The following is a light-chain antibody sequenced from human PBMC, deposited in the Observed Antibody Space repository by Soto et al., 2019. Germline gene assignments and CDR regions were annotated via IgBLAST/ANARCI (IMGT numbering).Light chain of an antibody. Sequence: EVVLTQSPATLSLSPGERATLSCRASQSVSSGYLAWYQQRPGQAPRLLIYGASSRATGIPDRFSGSESGTDFTLTISSLEPEDFAVYYCQQYGSSPGTFGQGTKVDI. CDR3: QQYGSSPGT. V-gene: IGKV3-20*01. J-gene: IGKJ1*01. CDR2: GAS. CDR1: QSVSSGY.